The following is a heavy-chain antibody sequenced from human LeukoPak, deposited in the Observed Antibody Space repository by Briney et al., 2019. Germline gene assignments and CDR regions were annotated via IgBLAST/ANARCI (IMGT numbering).Heavy chain of an antibody. CDR3: ARDRLNMVRGVIWGDY. J-gene: IGHJ4*02. V-gene: IGHV1-18*01. Sequence: ASVKVSCKASGYTFTSYGISWVRQAPGQGLEWMGWISAYNGNTNYAQKLQGRVTMTTDTSTSTAYMELRSLRSDDTAVYYCARDRLNMVRGVIWGDYWGQGTLVTVSS. D-gene: IGHD3-10*01. CDR1: GYTFTSYG. CDR2: ISAYNGNT.